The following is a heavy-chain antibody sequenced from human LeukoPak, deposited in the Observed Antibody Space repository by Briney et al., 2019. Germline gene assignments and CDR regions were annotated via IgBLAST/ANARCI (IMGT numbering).Heavy chain of an antibody. Sequence: GGSLRLSCAASGFTFSNAWMSWVRQAPGKGLEWVGRIKSKTDGGTTDYAAPVKGRFTISSDDSKNTLYLQMNSLKTEDTAVYYCTLLWFGDSAYYYYGMDVGGKGTTVTVSS. D-gene: IGHD3-10*01. CDR1: GFTFSNAW. J-gene: IGHJ6*04. CDR3: TLLWFGDSAYYYYGMDV. V-gene: IGHV3-15*01. CDR2: IKSKTDGGTT.